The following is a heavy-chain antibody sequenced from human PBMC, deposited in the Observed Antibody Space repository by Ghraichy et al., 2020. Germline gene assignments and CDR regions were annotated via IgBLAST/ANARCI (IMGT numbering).Heavy chain of an antibody. CDR2: TYYRSKWYN. Sequence: SQTLSLTCAISGDSVSRVGAAWNWIRQSPSRGLEWLGRTYYRSKWYNDYAVSVKSRITINPDTSENQFSLQLNSVTPEDMAVYYCTRDHLWGHGFDVWGQGTTVTVSS. CDR1: GDSVSRVGAA. J-gene: IGHJ6*02. D-gene: IGHD3-16*01. CDR3: TRDHLWGHGFDV. V-gene: IGHV6-1*01.